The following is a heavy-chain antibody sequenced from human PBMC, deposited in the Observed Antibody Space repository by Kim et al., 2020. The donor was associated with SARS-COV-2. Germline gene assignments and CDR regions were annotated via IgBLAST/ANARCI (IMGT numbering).Heavy chain of an antibody. CDR3: ASGYGYYYYMDG. Sequence: GGSLRLSCAASGFTFSSYAMHWVRQAPGKGLEWVAVISYDGSSKYYADSVKGRFTISRDNSKNTLYLQMNSLRAEDTAVYYCASGYGYYYYMDGWGKGTTVAVSS. D-gene: IGHD5-12*01. CDR1: GFTFSSYA. CDR2: ISYDGSSK. J-gene: IGHJ6*03. V-gene: IGHV3-30-3*01.